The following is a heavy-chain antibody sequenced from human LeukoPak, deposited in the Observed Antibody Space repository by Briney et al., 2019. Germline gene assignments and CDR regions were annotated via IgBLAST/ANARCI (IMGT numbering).Heavy chain of an antibody. J-gene: IGHJ4*02. CDR1: GFTFGDYA. CDR2: IRSKAYGGTT. Sequence: GGSLRLSCTASGFTFGDYAMSWVCQAPGKGLEWVGFIRSKAYGGTTEYAASVKGRFTISRDDSKSIAYLQMNSLKTEDTAVYYCTRDSRDYDSSGYGSFDYWGQGTLVTVSS. CDR3: TRDSRDYDSSGYGSFDY. D-gene: IGHD3-22*01. V-gene: IGHV3-49*04.